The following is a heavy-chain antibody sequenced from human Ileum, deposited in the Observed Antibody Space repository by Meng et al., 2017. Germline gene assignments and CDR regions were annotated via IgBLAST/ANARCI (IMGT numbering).Heavy chain of an antibody. V-gene: IGHV4-31*03. CDR3: ARGGTAYFDY. J-gene: IGHJ4*02. CDR1: VGSISSGFYY. D-gene: IGHD1-1*01. CDR2: IYDSGST. Sequence: QVQLQESGPGLVKPSQTLSLTCTVSVGSISSGFYYWSWIRQHPGKGLEWIGYIYDSGSTYYNPSLKSRIAISGDTSKNQFSLNLSSVTAADTAVYYCARGGTAYFDYWGQGTLVTVSS.